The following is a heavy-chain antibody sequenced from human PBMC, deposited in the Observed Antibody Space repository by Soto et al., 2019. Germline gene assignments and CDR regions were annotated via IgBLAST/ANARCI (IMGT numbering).Heavy chain of an antibody. Sequence: QVQLVQSGAEVKKPGSSVKVSCKASGGTFSSYTISWVRQAPGQGLEWMGRIIPILGIANYAQKFQGRVTITADKSTSTAYMELSSLRSEDTAVYSCATHMTTVVLGIWGQGTMVTVSS. CDR1: GGTFSSYT. D-gene: IGHD4-17*01. CDR2: IIPILGIA. V-gene: IGHV1-69*02. CDR3: ATHMTTVVLGI. J-gene: IGHJ3*02.